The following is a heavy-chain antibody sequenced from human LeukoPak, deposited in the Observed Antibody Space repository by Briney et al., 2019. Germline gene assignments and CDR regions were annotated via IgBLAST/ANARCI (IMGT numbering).Heavy chain of an antibody. D-gene: IGHD3-9*01. CDR1: GFTXSXYG. CDR2: ISYDGSNK. V-gene: IGHV3-30*18. CDR3: AKDLYLTGYSFVY. J-gene: IGHJ4*02. Sequence: PGGSLRLSCAASGFTXSXYGMXWVXXAPGKXXXXVAXISYDGSNKYYETSLEGQFTISRDSSKNTLYMQMNSLRAEDTAVYYCAKDLYLTGYSFVYWGRGTMVTVSS.